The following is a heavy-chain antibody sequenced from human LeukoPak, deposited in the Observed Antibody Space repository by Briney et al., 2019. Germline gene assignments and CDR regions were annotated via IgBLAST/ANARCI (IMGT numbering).Heavy chain of an antibody. D-gene: IGHD1-14*01. CDR3: AKDIRLTLYYFDY. CDR1: GGTFSSYA. Sequence: SVKVSCKASGGTFSSYAISWVRQAPGQGLEWMGGIIPIFGTANYAQKFQGRVTITADESTSTAYMELSSLRSEDTALYYCAKDIRLTLYYFDYWGQGTLVTVSS. CDR2: IIPIFGTA. J-gene: IGHJ4*02. V-gene: IGHV1-69*13.